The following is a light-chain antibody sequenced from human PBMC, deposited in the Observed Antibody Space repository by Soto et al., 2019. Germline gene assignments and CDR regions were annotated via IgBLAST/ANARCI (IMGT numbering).Light chain of an antibody. CDR2: AAS. J-gene: IGKJ1*01. Sequence: EIQVARSPALLSASGGDRVTITFLASQGIRSYLAWFQQKPGKAPKVLIYAASTLQSGVPSRFSGSGSGTEFTLTLRSLQPEDSAPSYCQQPNTSPWTFGQGTQVDIK. CDR3: QQPNTSPWT. V-gene: IGKV1-9*01. CDR1: QGIRSY.